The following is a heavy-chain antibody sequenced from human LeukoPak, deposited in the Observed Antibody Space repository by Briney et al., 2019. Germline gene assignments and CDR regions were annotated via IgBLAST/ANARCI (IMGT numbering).Heavy chain of an antibody. V-gene: IGHV3-74*01. CDR2: MNSDGSST. Sequence: PGGSLRLSCEASGFIFSSYWMHWVRQVPGKGLVWVSRMNSDGSSTTYADFVKGRFTISRDNAKNTLYLQMNSLRAEDTAVYYCARDGYCSSGTCYGKDYWGQGTLVTVSS. D-gene: IGHD2-2*03. CDR1: GFIFSSYW. J-gene: IGHJ4*02. CDR3: ARDGYCSSGTCYGKDY.